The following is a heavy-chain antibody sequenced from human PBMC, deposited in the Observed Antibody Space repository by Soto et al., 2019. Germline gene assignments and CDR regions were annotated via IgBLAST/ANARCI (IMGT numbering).Heavy chain of an antibody. CDR1: GGSISSGGYY. D-gene: IGHD5-12*01. CDR2: IYYSGST. V-gene: IGHV4-31*03. Sequence: SETLSLTCTVSGGSISSGGYYWSWIRQHPGKGLEWIGYIYYSGSTYYNPSLKSRVTISVDTSKNQFSLKLSSVTAADTAVYYCARDGIDIGYDVYPGTYWGQGTLVTVSS. J-gene: IGHJ4*02. CDR3: ARDGIDIGYDVYPGTY.